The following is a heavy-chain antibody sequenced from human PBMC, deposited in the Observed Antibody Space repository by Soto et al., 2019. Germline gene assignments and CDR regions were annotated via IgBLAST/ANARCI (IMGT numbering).Heavy chain of an antibody. V-gene: IGHV3-23*01. CDR1: GFTFSIYA. J-gene: IGHJ4*02. D-gene: IGHD3-22*01. CDR2: IGGSGGGA. CDR3: AKDAPGSGWLSDY. Sequence: GGSLRLSCAASGFTFSIYAMSWVRQAPGKGLEWVSTIGGSGGGASYADIVRGRFTISRDNSQNTLYLQTNSLRAEDTAVYYCAKDAPGSGWLSDYWGQGTMVTVYS.